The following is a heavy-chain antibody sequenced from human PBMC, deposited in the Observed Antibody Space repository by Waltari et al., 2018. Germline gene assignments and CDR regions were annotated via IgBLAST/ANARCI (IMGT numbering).Heavy chain of an antibody. CDR2: IYYSGST. D-gene: IGHD4-17*01. J-gene: IGHJ2*01. V-gene: IGHV4-59*01. Sequence: QVQLQESGPGLVKPSETLSLTCTVSGGSISSYYWSWIRQPPGKGLEWIGYIYYSGSTNYNPSLKSRVTISVDTSKNQSSLKLSSVTAADTAVYYCARDLDYGDYRYFDLWGRGTLVTVSS. CDR1: GGSISSYY. CDR3: ARDLDYGDYRYFDL.